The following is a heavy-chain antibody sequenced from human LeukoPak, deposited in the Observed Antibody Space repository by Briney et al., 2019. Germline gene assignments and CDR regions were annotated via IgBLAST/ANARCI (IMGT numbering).Heavy chain of an antibody. V-gene: IGHV3-7*03. Sequence: GGSLRLSCAASGFTFSSYWMSWVRQAPGKGLEWVANIKQDGSEKYYVDSVKGRFTISRDNAKNSLYLQMNSLRAEDTAVYYCARDQFSVYGDYDYWGQGTLVTVSS. CDR1: GFTFSSYW. CDR3: ARDQFSVYGDYDY. CDR2: IKQDGSEK. J-gene: IGHJ4*02. D-gene: IGHD4-17*01.